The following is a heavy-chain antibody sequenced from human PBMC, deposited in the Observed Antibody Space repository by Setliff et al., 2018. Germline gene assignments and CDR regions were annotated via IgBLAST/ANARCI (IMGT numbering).Heavy chain of an antibody. Sequence: LRLSCAASGFSFSNYWMHWVRQAPGKGLVWVSRINSDGSSTNYADSVKGQFTVSRDNAKNTLYLQMNSLRAEDTAVYYCARDGHNVYYFDYWGLGTLVT. D-gene: IGHD1-1*01. J-gene: IGHJ4*02. CDR1: GFSFSNYW. V-gene: IGHV3-74*01. CDR3: ARDGHNVYYFDY. CDR2: INSDGSST.